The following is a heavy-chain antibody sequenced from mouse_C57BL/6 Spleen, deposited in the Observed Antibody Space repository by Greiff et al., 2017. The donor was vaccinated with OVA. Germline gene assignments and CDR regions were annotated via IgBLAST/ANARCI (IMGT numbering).Heavy chain of an antibody. Sequence: QVHVKQSGAELARPGASVTMSCKASGYTFTSYTMHWVKQRPGQGLEWIGYINPSSGYTKYNQKFKDKATLTADKSSSTAYMQLSSLTSEDAAVYYCARGEVTTVVATRYAMDYWGQGTSVTVSS. V-gene: IGHV1-4*01. CDR2: INPSSGYT. CDR3: ARGEVTTVVATRYAMDY. J-gene: IGHJ4*01. CDR1: GYTFTSYT. D-gene: IGHD1-1*01.